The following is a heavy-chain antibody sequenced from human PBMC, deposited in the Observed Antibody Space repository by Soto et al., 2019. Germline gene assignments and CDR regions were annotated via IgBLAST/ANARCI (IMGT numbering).Heavy chain of an antibody. J-gene: IGHJ4*02. CDR3: ARSGTTVATNFDF. Sequence: QLQLLESGPGLVKPSETLTLTCSVSGGSVSSINHYWSWIRQPPGHGLEWLGFVYYSGSINYNPSLNSRVTISIDTSKNQFSLRLTSVTASDTAVYYCARSGTTVATNFDFWGRGTLVTVSS. CDR1: GGSVSSINHY. V-gene: IGHV4-61*01. CDR2: VYYSGSI. D-gene: IGHD1-1*01.